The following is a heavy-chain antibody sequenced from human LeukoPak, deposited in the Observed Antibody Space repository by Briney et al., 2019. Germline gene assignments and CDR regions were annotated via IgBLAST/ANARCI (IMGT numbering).Heavy chain of an antibody. D-gene: IGHD6-13*01. CDR2: IYYSGST. Sequence: SETLSLTCTVSGGSISSSSYYWGWIRQPPGKGLEWIGSIYYSGSTYYNPSLKSRVTISADTSKNQFSLKLSSVTAADTAVYYCARSIAAAGTGVYYMDVWGKGTTVTISS. V-gene: IGHV4-39*01. CDR1: GGSISSSSYY. J-gene: IGHJ6*03. CDR3: ARSIAAAGTGVYYMDV.